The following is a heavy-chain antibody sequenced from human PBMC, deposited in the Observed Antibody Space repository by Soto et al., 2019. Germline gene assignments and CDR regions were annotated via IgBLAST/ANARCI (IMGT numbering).Heavy chain of an antibody. Sequence: SETLSLTCTVSGGSISSYYWSWIRQPPGKGLEWIGYIYYSGSTNYNPSLKSRVTISVDTSKNQFSLKLSSVTAADTAVYYCARRPLYDSSGYYLDYWGQGTLVTVS. V-gene: IGHV4-59*08. CDR2: IYYSGST. CDR3: ARRPLYDSSGYYLDY. J-gene: IGHJ4*02. D-gene: IGHD3-22*01. CDR1: GGSISSYY.